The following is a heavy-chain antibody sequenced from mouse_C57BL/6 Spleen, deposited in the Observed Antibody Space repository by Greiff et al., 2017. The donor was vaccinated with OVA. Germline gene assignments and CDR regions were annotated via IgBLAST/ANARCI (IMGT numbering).Heavy chain of an antibody. Sequence: EVQRVESGGGLVKPGGSLKLSCAASGFTFSSYTMSWVRQTPEKRLEWVATISGGGGNTYYPDSVKGRFTISRDNAKNTLYLQMSSLRSEDTALYYCARHMVVAKDAMDYWGQGTSVTVSS. J-gene: IGHJ4*01. D-gene: IGHD1-1*02. V-gene: IGHV5-9*01. CDR2: ISGGGGNT. CDR3: ARHMVVAKDAMDY. CDR1: GFTFSSYT.